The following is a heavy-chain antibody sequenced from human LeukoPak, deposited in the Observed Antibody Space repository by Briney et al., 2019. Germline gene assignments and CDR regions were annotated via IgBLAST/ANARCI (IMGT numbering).Heavy chain of an antibody. V-gene: IGHV4-59*01. CDR2: IYYSGST. D-gene: IGHD6-13*01. Sequence: SETLSLTCTVSGGSINSYYWSWIRQPPGKGLEWIGYIYYSGSTNYSPSLKGRVTISVDTSKNQFSQKLSSVTAADTAVYYCARGLAAAGTSYFDYWAQGTLVTVSS. CDR1: GGSINSYY. J-gene: IGHJ4*02. CDR3: ARGLAAAGTSYFDY.